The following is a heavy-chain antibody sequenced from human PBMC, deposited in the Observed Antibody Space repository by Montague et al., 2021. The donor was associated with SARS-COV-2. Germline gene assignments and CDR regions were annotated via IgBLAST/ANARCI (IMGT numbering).Heavy chain of an antibody. Sequence: SETLSLTCTVSGYSISSGYYWCWILQPPGKGLEWIVSIYHSGSTYYNPSLKSRVTISVDTSKNQFSLKLSSVTAADTAVYYCARERRYCSGGSCYSGWFDPWGQGTLVTVSS. CDR1: GYSISSGYY. V-gene: IGHV4-38-2*02. D-gene: IGHD2-15*01. CDR2: IYHSGST. CDR3: ARERRYCSGGSCYSGWFDP. J-gene: IGHJ5*02.